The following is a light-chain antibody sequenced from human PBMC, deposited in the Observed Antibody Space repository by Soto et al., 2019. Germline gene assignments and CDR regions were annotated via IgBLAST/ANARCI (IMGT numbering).Light chain of an antibody. CDR1: RRISSAY. V-gene: IGKV3-20*01. Sequence: PGERATLSCRASRRISSAYLAWYQQKPGQAPRLLIYGASTRATDIPDRFTGSGSATDFTLIISRLEPEDFAVYYCLQSGSSPLTFGQGTRLEIK. J-gene: IGKJ2*01. CDR2: GAS. CDR3: LQSGSSPLT.